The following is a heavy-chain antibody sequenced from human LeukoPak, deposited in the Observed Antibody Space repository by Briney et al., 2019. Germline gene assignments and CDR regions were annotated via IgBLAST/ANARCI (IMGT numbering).Heavy chain of an antibody. CDR1: GGSLSSSSYY. CDR2: VYYSGST. V-gene: IGHV4-39*01. CDR3: ARAGLETYYGKSYFDY. J-gene: IGHJ4*02. Sequence: SETLSLTCTVSGGSLSSSSYYWGWIRQPPGKGLEWIGSVYYSGSTYYNPSLKSRVTISGDTSKNQFSLKLSSVTAADTAVYYCARAGLETYYGKSYFDYWGQGTLVTVSS. D-gene: IGHD3-10*01.